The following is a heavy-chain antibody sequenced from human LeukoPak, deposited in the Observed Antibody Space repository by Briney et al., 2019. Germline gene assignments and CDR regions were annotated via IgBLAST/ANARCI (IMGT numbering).Heavy chain of an antibody. D-gene: IGHD6-6*01. V-gene: IGHV3-74*01. CDR2: INSSGSST. J-gene: IGHJ4*02. Sequence: GGSPRLSCAASGFTFSSYCIHWVRQAPGKGLVWVSPINSSGSSTNYADSVKGRFTISRDNAKNTLYLQMNSLRAEDTAVYYCARRTMAAPGLRYWGQGTMVTVSS. CDR3: ARRTMAAPGLRY. CDR1: GFTFSSYC.